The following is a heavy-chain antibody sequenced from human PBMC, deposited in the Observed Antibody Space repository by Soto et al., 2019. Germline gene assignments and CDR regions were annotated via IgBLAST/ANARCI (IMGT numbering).Heavy chain of an antibody. D-gene: IGHD5-18*01. CDR2: INPNSGGT. V-gene: IGHV1-2*04. CDR3: ARDHYTAMANLGGYYYYGMDV. J-gene: IGHJ6*02. CDR1: GYTFTGYY. Sequence: ASVKVSCKASGYTFTGYYVHWVRQAPGQGLEWMGWINPNSGGTNYAQKFQGWVTMTRDTSISTAYMELSRLRSDDTAVYYCARDHYTAMANLGGYYYYGMDVWGQGTTVTVSS.